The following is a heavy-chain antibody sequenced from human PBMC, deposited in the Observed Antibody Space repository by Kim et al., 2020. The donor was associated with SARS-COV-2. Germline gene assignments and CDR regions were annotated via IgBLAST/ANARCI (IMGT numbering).Heavy chain of an antibody. V-gene: IGHV3-43*01. J-gene: IGHJ6*02. D-gene: IGHD4-4*01. Sequence: RFTISRDNSKNSLYLQMNSLRTEDTALYYCAKDFFLNDYSNYYYYYGMDVWGQGTTVTVSS. CDR3: AKDFFLNDYSNYYYYYGMDV.